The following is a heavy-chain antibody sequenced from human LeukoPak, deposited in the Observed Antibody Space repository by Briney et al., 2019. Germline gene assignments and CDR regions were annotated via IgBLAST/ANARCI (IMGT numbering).Heavy chain of an antibody. CDR2: IYYTGST. D-gene: IGHD6-6*01. CDR1: GGSISSLY. Sequence: SETLSLTCSVSGGSISSLYWSWIRQPPGKGLEWIGYIYYTGSTNYNPSLKSRVTMFVDMSKNQFSLRLSSVSAADTAVYYCARHRAYSSSSPFDYWGQGTLVTVSS. CDR3: ARHRAYSSSSPFDY. V-gene: IGHV4-59*08. J-gene: IGHJ4*02.